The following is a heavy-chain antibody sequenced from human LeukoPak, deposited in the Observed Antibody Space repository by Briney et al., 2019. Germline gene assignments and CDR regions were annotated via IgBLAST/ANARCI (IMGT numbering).Heavy chain of an antibody. V-gene: IGHV3-7*01. CDR1: GFMFSTYW. J-gene: IGHJ4*02. Sequence: PGGSLRLSCAASGFMFSTYWMTWVRQAPGKGLEVVANIKPEGSETYYVDSVKGRFTNSRDHTKNLAFLQIKSLRGEDAAVYHWGGFGYEAAIDLWGQGTLVTVSS. CDR3: GGFGYEAAIDL. CDR2: IKPEGSET. D-gene: IGHD2-15*01.